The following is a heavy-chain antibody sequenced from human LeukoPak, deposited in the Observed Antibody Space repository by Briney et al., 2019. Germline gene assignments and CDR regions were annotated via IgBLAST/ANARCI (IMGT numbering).Heavy chain of an antibody. V-gene: IGHV1-2*02. D-gene: IGHD2-15*01. CDR2: INPNSGGT. J-gene: IGHJ4*02. CDR3: ARGGVGYYSGGSCYYFDY. CDR1: GYTFTGYY. Sequence: ASVKVSCKASGYTFTGYYMHWVRQAPGQGLEWMGWINPNSGGTNYAQKFQGRVTMTRDTSISTAYMELSRLRSDDTAVYYCARGGVGYYSGGSCYYFDYWGQGTLVTVSS.